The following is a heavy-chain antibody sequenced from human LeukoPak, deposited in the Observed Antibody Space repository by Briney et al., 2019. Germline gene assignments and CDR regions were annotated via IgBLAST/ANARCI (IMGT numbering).Heavy chain of an antibody. V-gene: IGHV3-23*01. CDR3: ARYPPSILFDY. D-gene: IGHD2-21*01. J-gene: IGHJ4*02. Sequence: GGSLRLSCAASGFTFSSYAMSWVRQAPGKGLGWVSAISGSGGSTYYADSVKGRFTISRDNAKNSLYLQMNSLRAEDTAVYYCARYPPSILFDYWGQGTLVTVSS. CDR1: GFTFSSYA. CDR2: ISGSGGST.